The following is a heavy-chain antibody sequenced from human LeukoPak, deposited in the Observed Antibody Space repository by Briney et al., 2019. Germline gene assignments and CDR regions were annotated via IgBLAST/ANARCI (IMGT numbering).Heavy chain of an antibody. CDR3: ATGNFWSGYYIFYYFDY. V-gene: IGHV1-24*01. D-gene: IGHD3-3*01. Sequence: ASVKVSCKVSGYTLTELSMHWVRQAPGKGLEWMGGFDPEDGETIYAQKFQGRVTMTEDTSTDTAYMELNSLRSEDTAVYYCATGNFWSGYYIFYYFDYWGQGTLVTVSS. CDR2: FDPEDGET. CDR1: GYTLTELS. J-gene: IGHJ4*02.